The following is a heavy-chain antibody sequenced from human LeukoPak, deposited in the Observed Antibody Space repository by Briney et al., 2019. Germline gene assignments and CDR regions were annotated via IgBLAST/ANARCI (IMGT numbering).Heavy chain of an antibody. Sequence: SETLSLTCTVSGGSISSSSYYWGWIRQPPGKGLQWIGSIYYSGSTYYNPSLKSRFTISVDTSKNPFSLKLSSVTAADTAVYYCASPSKYYDFWSGYSYYYYYMDVWGKGTTVTVSS. CDR1: GGSISSSSYY. CDR2: IYYSGST. V-gene: IGHV4-39*01. CDR3: ASPSKYYDFWSGYSYYYYYMDV. J-gene: IGHJ6*03. D-gene: IGHD3-3*01.